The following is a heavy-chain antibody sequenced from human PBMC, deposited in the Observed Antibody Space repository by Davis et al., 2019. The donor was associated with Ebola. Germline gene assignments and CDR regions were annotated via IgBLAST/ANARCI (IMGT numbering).Heavy chain of an antibody. CDR2: IYYTGTT. D-gene: IGHD6-19*01. CDR1: GASIRSHY. CDR3: ARGSGWYRTPFDY. V-gene: IGHV4-59*11. J-gene: IGHJ4*02. Sequence: GSLRLSCTVSGASIRSHYWSWIRQPPGKGLEWIGYIYYTGTTNFNPSLKSRVTMSADTSKNQFSLKLSSVTAADTAVFYCARGSGWYRTPFDYWGQGTLVTVSS.